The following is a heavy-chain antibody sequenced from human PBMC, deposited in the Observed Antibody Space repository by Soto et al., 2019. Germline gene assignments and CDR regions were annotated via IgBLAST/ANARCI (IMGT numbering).Heavy chain of an antibody. Sequence: QVQLVQSGAEVKKPGSSVKVSCKASGGTFSSYAISWVRQAPGQGLEWMGGIIPIFGTANYAQKVQGRVTITADESTSTAYMELSSLRSEDTAVYYCARGAVPAATYYYYGMDVWGQGTTVTVSS. D-gene: IGHD2-2*01. CDR1: GGTFSSYA. V-gene: IGHV1-69*01. CDR2: IIPIFGTA. CDR3: ARGAVPAATYYYYGMDV. J-gene: IGHJ6*02.